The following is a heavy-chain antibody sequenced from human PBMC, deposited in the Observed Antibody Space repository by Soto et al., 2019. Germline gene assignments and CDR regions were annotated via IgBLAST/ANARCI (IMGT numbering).Heavy chain of an antibody. CDR1: GFTFGDYY. CDR3: ASQKLRQNWFDP. Sequence: GGSLRLSCAASGFTFGDYYMSWIRQAPGKGLEWVSYISSSGSTIYYADSVKGRFTISRDNAKNSLYLQMNSLRAEDTAVYYCASQKLRQNWFDPWGQGTQVTVSS. CDR2: ISSSGSTI. J-gene: IGHJ5*02. D-gene: IGHD1-7*01. V-gene: IGHV3-11*01.